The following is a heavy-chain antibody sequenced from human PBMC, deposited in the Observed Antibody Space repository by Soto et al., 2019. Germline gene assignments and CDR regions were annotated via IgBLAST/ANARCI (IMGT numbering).Heavy chain of an antibody. CDR3: ARSVAVPGAHIDY. CDR1: GGSISCSY. CDR2: VYYTGST. Sequence: SDTLSLTCSVSGGSISCSYWSLIRQSPGKGLEWLGYVYYTGSTNYSPSLRSRVSISVDTSKNEFSLRLSSVTAADTAVYFCARSVAVPGAHIDYWGQGTQVTVSS. D-gene: IGHD6-19*01. J-gene: IGHJ4*02. V-gene: IGHV4-59*01.